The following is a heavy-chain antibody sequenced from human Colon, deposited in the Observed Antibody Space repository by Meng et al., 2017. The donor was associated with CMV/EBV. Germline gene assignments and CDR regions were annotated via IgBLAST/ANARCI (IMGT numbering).Heavy chain of an antibody. CDR3: TTVRMYSPWD. V-gene: IGHV3-30*02. D-gene: IGHD5-18*01. J-gene: IGHJ1*01. CDR2: IRYDGSNK. CDR1: GFTFSSYG. Sequence: GGSLRLSCAASGFTFSSYGMHWVRQAPGKGLEWVAFIRYDGSNKYYADSVKGRFTISRDNSKNTLYLQMNSLRAEDTAVYFCTTVRMYSPWDWGQGTLVTVSS.